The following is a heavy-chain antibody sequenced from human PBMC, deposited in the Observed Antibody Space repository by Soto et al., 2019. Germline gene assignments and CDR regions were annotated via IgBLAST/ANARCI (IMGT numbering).Heavy chain of an antibody. V-gene: IGHV1-18*01. Sequence: ASVKVSCKASGYTFTSYGTSWVRQAPGQGLVWMGWISAYNGNTNYAQKLQGRVTMTTDTSTSTAYMELRSLRSDDTAVYYCARSEGATIDYYYYGMDVWGQGTTVTVSS. D-gene: IGHD1-26*01. CDR2: ISAYNGNT. CDR3: ARSEGATIDYYYYGMDV. CDR1: GYTFTSYG. J-gene: IGHJ6*02.